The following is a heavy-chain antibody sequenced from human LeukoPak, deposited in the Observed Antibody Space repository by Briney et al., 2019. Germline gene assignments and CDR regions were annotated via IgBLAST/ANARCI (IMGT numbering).Heavy chain of an antibody. CDR1: GFTFSSYA. CDR2: ISYDGSNK. D-gene: IGHD1-26*01. V-gene: IGHV3-30*04. CDR3: ARAKLLLPDY. Sequence: GGSLRLSCAASGFTFSSYAMHWVRQAPGKGLEWVAVISYDGSNKYYADSVKGRSTFSRDNSKNTLYLQMNSLRAEDTAVYYCARAKLLLPDYWGQGTPVTVSS. J-gene: IGHJ4*02.